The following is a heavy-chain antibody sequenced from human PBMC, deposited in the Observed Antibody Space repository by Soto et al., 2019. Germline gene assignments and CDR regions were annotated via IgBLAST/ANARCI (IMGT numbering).Heavy chain of an antibody. CDR2: IRSKAYGGTT. CDR1: GFTFGDYA. CDR3: TRDSHYYDSSGYSPSY. D-gene: IGHD3-22*01. V-gene: IGHV3-49*04. Sequence: PGGSLRLSCTASGFTFGDYAMSWVRQAPGKGLEWVGFIRSKAYGGTTEYAASVKGRFTISRDDSKSIAYLQMNSLKTEDTAVYYCTRDSHYYDSSGYSPSYWGQGTLVTVSS. J-gene: IGHJ4*02.